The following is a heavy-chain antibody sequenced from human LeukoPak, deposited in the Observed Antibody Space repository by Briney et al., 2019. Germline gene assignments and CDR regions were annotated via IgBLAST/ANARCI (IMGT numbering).Heavy chain of an antibody. CDR2: ISYDGRGK. D-gene: IGHD5-12*01. Sequence: PGGSLRLSCAASGFTFSGYAMHGVRQAPGKGLEWVTLISYDGRGKYYADSVKGRFTISRDNSENMLYLQMNSLRPEDTAVYYCARERSGYDHQYWGQGTLVTVSS. CDR3: ARERSGYDHQY. CDR1: GFTFSGYA. J-gene: IGHJ4*02. V-gene: IGHV3-30*04.